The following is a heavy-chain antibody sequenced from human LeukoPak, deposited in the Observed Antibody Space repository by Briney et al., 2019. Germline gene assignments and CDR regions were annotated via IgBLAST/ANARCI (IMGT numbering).Heavy chain of an antibody. CDR2: VYYSGTT. J-gene: IGHJ4*02. V-gene: IGHV4-39*07. Sequence: SETLSLTCSVSGGSISLSYYYWGWIRQPPGKALEWIGSVYYSGTTSYNPSLKSRVTISVDMSKNHFSLRLSSATAADTAMYYCARGTLYSGWSYYFDYWGQGSQVTVSS. CDR3: ARGTLYSGWSYYFDY. D-gene: IGHD6-19*01. CDR1: GGSISLSYYY.